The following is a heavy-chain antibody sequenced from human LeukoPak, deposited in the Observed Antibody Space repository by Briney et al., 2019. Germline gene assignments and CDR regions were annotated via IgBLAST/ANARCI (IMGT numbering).Heavy chain of an antibody. Sequence: SETLSLTCTVSGGSISSGSYYWSWIRQPAGKGLEWIGHIYTSGSTNYNPSLKSRVTISVDTSKNQFSLKLSSVTVADTAVYYCAREEYSSSYNWFDPWGQGTLVTVSS. D-gene: IGHD6-6*01. CDR3: AREEYSSSYNWFDP. V-gene: IGHV4-61*09. J-gene: IGHJ5*02. CDR1: GGSISSGSYY. CDR2: IYTSGST.